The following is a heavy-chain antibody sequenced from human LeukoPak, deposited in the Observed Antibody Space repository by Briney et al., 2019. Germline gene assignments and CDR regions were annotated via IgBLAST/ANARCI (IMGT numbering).Heavy chain of an antibody. CDR2: ISHIGRT. Sequence: SETLSLTCAVSGDSFSSHYWTWIRQSPGTGLEWIGYISHIGRTNYNPSLKSRATISIDTSKNQFSLKLRSVTAADTAVYYCATDLVTVTKGFDIWGQGTMVSVSS. V-gene: IGHV4-59*11. J-gene: IGHJ3*02. D-gene: IGHD4-17*01. CDR1: GDSFSSHY. CDR3: ATDLVTVTKGFDI.